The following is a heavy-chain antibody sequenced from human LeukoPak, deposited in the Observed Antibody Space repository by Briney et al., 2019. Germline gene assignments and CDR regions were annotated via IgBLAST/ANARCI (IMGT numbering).Heavy chain of an antibody. CDR2: ISGSGTNT. V-gene: IGHV3-23*01. J-gene: IGHJ4*02. CDR1: GFTFSSYA. D-gene: IGHD6-13*01. CDR3: AKEGTPSWTIAAPGGLDY. Sequence: GGSLRLSCAASGFTFSSYAMNWVRQAPGKGLEWVSGISGSGTNTYYADSVKGRFTISRDNAKNSLYLQMNSLRAEDTAVYYCAKEGTPSWTIAAPGGLDYWGQGTLVTVSS.